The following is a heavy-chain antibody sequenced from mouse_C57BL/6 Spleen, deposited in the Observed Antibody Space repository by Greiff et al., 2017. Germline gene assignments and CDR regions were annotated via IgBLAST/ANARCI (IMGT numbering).Heavy chain of an antibody. CDR2: IDPSDSET. J-gene: IGHJ2*01. V-gene: IGHV1-52*01. CDR1: GYTFTSYW. CDR3: ARMGNYDDY. Sequence: VQLQQSGAELVRPGSSVKLSCKASGYTFTSYWMHWVKQRPIQGLEWIGNIDPSDSETHYNQKFKDKATLTVDKSSSTAYMQLSSLTSEDSAVYYCARMGNYDDYWGQGTTLTVSS. D-gene: IGHD2-4*01.